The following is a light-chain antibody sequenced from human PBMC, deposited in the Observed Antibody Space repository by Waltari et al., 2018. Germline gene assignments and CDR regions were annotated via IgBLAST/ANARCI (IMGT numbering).Light chain of an antibody. J-gene: IGLJ3*02. CDR1: SSDVGGSNY. Sequence: QSALTQPASVSGSPGQSITISCTGTSSDVGGSNYVYWYQQHPGKAPKLMIYEVSNRPSGVSNRFSGSKSGNTASLTISGLQAEDEADYYCSSYTSSSRVFGGGTKLTVL. CDR2: EVS. CDR3: SSYTSSSRV. V-gene: IGLV2-14*01.